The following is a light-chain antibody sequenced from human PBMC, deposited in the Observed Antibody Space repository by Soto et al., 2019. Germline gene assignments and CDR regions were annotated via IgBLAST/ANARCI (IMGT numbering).Light chain of an antibody. Sequence: QSVLTQPPSASGTPGQRVTISCSGSSSNIGSNYVYWYQQLPGTAPKLLIYRNNQRPSGVPDRFSGSKSGTSASLAISGLRSEDEADYYCAAWYDSLRVVGGGTEVSVL. V-gene: IGLV1-47*01. CDR2: RNN. CDR1: SSNIGSNY. CDR3: AAWYDSLRV. J-gene: IGLJ2*01.